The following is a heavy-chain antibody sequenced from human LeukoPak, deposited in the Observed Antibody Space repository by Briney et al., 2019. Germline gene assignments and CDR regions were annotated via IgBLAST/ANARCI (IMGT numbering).Heavy chain of an antibody. D-gene: IGHD3-10*01. Sequence: SETLSLTCTVSAGSISSSAYYWGWIRQPPGKGLEWIGSLCCGGSTYYSPSLRRRVTMSVDTSKSQFSLKLRSVTAADTAVYYCARKSGGSGSDAFEIWGQGTMITVSS. CDR1: AGSISSSAYY. J-gene: IGHJ3*02. CDR3: ARKSGGSGSDAFEI. V-gene: IGHV4-39*01. CDR2: LCCGGST.